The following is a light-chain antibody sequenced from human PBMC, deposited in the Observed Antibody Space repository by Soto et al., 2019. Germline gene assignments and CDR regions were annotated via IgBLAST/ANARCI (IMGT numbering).Light chain of an antibody. J-gene: IGKJ5*01. CDR3: QHYDSLPIT. Sequence: EIVLTQSPGTLSLSPGERATLSCRATQSISNNLAWYQQKPGQPPRLLIYGASSRATGIPDRFSGSGSGTDFTLTISRLEPEDFAVFYCQHYDSLPITFGQGTRLEIK. CDR2: GAS. CDR1: QSISNN. V-gene: IGKV3-20*01.